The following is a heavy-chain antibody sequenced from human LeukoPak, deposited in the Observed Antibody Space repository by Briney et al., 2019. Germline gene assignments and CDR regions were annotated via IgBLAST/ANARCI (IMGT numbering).Heavy chain of an antibody. D-gene: IGHD3-16*02. J-gene: IGHJ4*02. CDR3: TRGPGYDYVWGSYRADY. CDR2: ITSSGSST. V-gene: IGHV3-64*02. Sequence: GSLRLSCAGSGFIFYSYAMHWVRQAPGRGLEYVAAITSSGSSTFYADSVKGRFTISRDNSNNTLYLQMGSLRPEDMAVYYCTRGPGYDYVWGSYRADYWGQGTLVTVSS. CDR1: GFIFYSYA.